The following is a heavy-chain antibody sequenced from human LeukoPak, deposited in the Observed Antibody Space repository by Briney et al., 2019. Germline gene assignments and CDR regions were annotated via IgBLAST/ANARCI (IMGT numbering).Heavy chain of an antibody. D-gene: IGHD5-24*01. J-gene: IGHJ3*02. CDR1: GFTFSSYS. V-gene: IGHV3-48*01. CDR2: ISSSSSTI. CDR3: ARGPRSRDGYNYVGAFDI. Sequence: GGSLRLSCAASGFTFSSYSMNWVRQAPGKGLEWVSYISSSSSTIYYADSVKGRFTISRDNAKNSLYLQMNSLRAEDTAVYYCARGPRSRDGYNYVGAFDIWGQGPMVTVSS.